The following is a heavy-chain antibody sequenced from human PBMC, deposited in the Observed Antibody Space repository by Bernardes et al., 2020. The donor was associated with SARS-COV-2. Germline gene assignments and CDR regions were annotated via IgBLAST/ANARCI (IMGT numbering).Heavy chain of an antibody. J-gene: IGHJ3*02. CDR1: GFTVSSNY. CDR3: ARREYTIFGVVDAFDI. V-gene: IGHV3-66*02. Sequence: GGSLRLSCAASGFTVSSNYMSWVRQAPGKGLEWVSVIYSGGSTYYADSVKGRFTISRDNSKNTLYLQMNSLRAEDTAVYYCARREYTIFGVVDAFDIWGQGTMVTVSS. D-gene: IGHD3-3*01. CDR2: IYSGGST.